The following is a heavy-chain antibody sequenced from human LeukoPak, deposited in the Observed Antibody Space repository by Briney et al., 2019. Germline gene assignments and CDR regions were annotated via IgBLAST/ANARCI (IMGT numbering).Heavy chain of an antibody. J-gene: IGHJ4*02. CDR2: ISSSGSTI. V-gene: IGHV3-48*03. CDR1: GFAFSTYE. Sequence: GSLRLSCAASGFAFSTYEMNWVRQAPGKGLEWVSHISSSGSTIYYADSVKGRFTISRDNAKNSLYLQMNSLRAEDTAVYYCARAGNYFEYWGQGTLVTVSS. CDR3: ARAGNYFEY. D-gene: IGHD1-1*01.